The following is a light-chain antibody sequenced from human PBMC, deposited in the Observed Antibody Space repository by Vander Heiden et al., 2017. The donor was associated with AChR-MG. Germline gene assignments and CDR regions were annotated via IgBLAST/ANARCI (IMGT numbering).Light chain of an antibody. J-gene: IGLJ2*01. CDR3: SSYTSSSAVV. CDR1: SRDVGGYNY. V-gene: IGLV2-14*01. Sequence: QSALTQPASVSGSPVQSITISCPGTSRDVGGYNYVSWYQQNPGKAHKLMIYDGSKRPAGVSNRFAGSKAGNTASLTISGRQAEDEADYYCSSYTSSSAVVFGGGTKLTVL. CDR2: DGS.